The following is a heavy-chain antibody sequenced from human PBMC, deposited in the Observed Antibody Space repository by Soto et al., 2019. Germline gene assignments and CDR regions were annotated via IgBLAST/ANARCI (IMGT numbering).Heavy chain of an antibody. D-gene: IGHD3-10*01. CDR2: VSAGGDMA. CDR3: ARGDRGGSGSPASYYYAGVDV. CDR1: GFSFSSYA. J-gene: IGHJ6*02. Sequence: DVQLLESGGHLVQPGGSLRLSCAASGFSFSSYAMSWVLQAPGKGLEWVSSVSAGGDMAYYSDSVKGRFTISRDNSNTALFLSMNSMRIADAALYYCARGDRGGSGSPASYYYAGVDVWGLWTTVTVS. V-gene: IGHV3-23*01.